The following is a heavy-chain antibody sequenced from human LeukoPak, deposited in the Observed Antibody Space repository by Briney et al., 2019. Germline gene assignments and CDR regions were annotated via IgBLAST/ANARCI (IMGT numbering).Heavy chain of an antibody. CDR1: GYTFTGYY. J-gene: IGHJ6*03. Sequence: GASVKVSCKASGYTFTGYYMHWVRQAPGQGLEWMGWINPNSGGTNYAQKFQGRVTMTRDTSISTAYMELSRLRSDDTAVYYCARDGNWNYGGYYYMDVWGKGTTVTVSS. CDR2: INPNSGGT. D-gene: IGHD1-7*01. V-gene: IGHV1-2*02. CDR3: ARDGNWNYGGYYYMDV.